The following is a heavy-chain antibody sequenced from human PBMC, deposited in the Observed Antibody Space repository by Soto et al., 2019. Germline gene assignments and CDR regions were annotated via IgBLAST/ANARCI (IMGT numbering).Heavy chain of an antibody. J-gene: IGHJ4*02. CDR3: AGAYYDSSGYYYFDY. CDR2: IIPIFGTA. CDR1: GGTFSSYA. D-gene: IGHD3-22*01. V-gene: IGHV1-69*06. Sequence: QVQLVQSGAEVKKPGSSVKVSCKASGGTFSSYAISWVRQAPGQGLEWMGGIIPIFGTANYAQKFQGGVTITADKSTSTAYMELSSLRSEDTAVYYCAGAYYDSSGYYYFDYWGQGTLVTVSS.